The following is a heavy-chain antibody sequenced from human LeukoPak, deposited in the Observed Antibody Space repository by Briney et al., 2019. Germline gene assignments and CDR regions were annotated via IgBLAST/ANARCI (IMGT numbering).Heavy chain of an antibody. D-gene: IGHD5-12*01. Sequence: PGGSLRLSCAASGFTFSDYYTSWIRQAPGKGLEWVSYISSSGSTIYYADSVKGRFTISRDNAKNSLYLQMNSLRAEDTAVYYCARLGSGHDTSRTYFDYWGQGTLVTVSS. CDR1: GFTFSDYY. J-gene: IGHJ4*02. V-gene: IGHV3-11*04. CDR3: ARLGSGHDTSRTYFDY. CDR2: ISSSGSTI.